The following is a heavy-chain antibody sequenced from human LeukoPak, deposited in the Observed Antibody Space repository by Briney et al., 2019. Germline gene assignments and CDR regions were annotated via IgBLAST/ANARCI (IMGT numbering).Heavy chain of an antibody. Sequence: ASVKVSCKASGYTFTGYYMHWVRQAPGQGLEWMGWINPNSGGTNYAQKFQGRVTVTRDTSISTAYMELSRLRSDDTAVYYCARGRGYSGYDYSDYWGQGTLVTVSS. D-gene: IGHD5-12*01. CDR3: ARGRGYSGYDYSDY. J-gene: IGHJ4*02. V-gene: IGHV1-2*02. CDR1: GYTFTGYY. CDR2: INPNSGGT.